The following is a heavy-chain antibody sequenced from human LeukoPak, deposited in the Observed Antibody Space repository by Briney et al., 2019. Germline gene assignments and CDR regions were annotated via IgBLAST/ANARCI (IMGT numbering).Heavy chain of an antibody. CDR1: GFTFSSYA. V-gene: IGHV3-23*01. D-gene: IGHD6-13*01. CDR2: ISGSGGST. J-gene: IGHJ6*02. Sequence: GGSLRLSCAASGFTFSSYAMSWVRQAPGKGLEWVSAISGSGGSTYYADSVEGRFTISRDNSKNTLYLQMNSLRAEDTAVYYCAKVLYSSSWYSTFYYHGMDVWGQGTTVTVSS. CDR3: AKVLYSSSWYSTFYYHGMDV.